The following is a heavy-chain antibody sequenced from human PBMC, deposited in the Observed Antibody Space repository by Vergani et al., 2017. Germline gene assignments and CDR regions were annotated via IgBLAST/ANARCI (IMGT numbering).Heavy chain of an antibody. D-gene: IGHD5-12*01. V-gene: IGHV4-59*11. CDR2: SHYSENT. J-gene: IGHJ5*02. CDR3: ASYTLSGQSADR. Sequence: QVQLQESGPGLVKSSETLSLTCSVSFDSIRNLNCNWIRQPPGKGLEWIGTSHYSENTNYNPSLKTPVTISLDTSKNQFSLTLTSVTAADTAVYYCASYTLSGQSADRWGQGILVTVTS. CDR1: FDSIRNLN.